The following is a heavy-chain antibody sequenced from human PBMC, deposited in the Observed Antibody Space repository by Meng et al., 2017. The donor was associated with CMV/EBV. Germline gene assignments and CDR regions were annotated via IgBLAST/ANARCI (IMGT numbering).Heavy chain of an antibody. CDR2: ISSSGSTI. CDR3: ARGRRGYSGYDFYDY. J-gene: IGHJ4*02. D-gene: IGHD5-12*01. Sequence: GESLKISCAASGFTFSDYYMSWIRQAPGKGLEWVSYISSSGSTIYYADSAKGRFTISRDNAKNSLYLQMNSLRAEDTAVYYCARGRRGYSGYDFYDYWGQGTLVTVSS. CDR1: GFTFSDYY. V-gene: IGHV3-11*01.